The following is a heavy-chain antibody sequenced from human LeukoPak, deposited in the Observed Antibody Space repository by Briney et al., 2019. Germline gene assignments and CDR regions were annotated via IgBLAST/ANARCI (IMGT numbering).Heavy chain of an antibody. D-gene: IGHD5-18*01. CDR2: IYHSGST. Sequence: PSQTLSLTCAVSGCSIGSGGYSWSWIRQPPGKGLEGIGYIYHSGSTYYNPSLKSQVTISVERSKNQFSLKLSSVTAADTAVYYCAGTADTAMDYWGQGTLVTVSS. CDR3: AGTADTAMDY. J-gene: IGHJ4*02. CDR1: GCSIGSGGYS. V-gene: IGHV4-30-2*01.